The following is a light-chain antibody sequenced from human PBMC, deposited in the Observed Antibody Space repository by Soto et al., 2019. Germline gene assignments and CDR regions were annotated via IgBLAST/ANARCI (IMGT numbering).Light chain of an antibody. V-gene: IGKV1-5*03. CDR2: KAS. CDR3: QQRNVWPPIT. CDR1: QTISSW. J-gene: IGKJ1*01. Sequence: DIQLTQSPSTLSGSVGDRVTITCRASQTISSWLAWYQQKPGKAPKLLIYKASTLKSGVPSRFSGSGSGTEFTLTINNLEPEDFAVYYCQQRNVWPPITFGQGTKVDNK.